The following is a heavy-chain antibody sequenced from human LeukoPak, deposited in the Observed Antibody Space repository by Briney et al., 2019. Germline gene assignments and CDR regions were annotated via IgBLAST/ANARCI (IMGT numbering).Heavy chain of an antibody. J-gene: IGHJ4*02. CDR3: AKQAVGSSWYFDY. CDR2: IYYSGTT. Sequence: PSETLSLTCTVSGGSISSSSYCWGCIRQPPGQGLEWNGSIYYSGTTYYNPSLKSRVPISVDTSKNQFSRKLSSVTAADTAVYYCAKQAVGSSWYFDYWGQGTLVTVSS. D-gene: IGHD6-13*01. CDR1: GGSISSSSYC. V-gene: IGHV4-39*01.